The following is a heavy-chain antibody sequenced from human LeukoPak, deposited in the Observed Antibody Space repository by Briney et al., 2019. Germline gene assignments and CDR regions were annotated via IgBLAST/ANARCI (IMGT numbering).Heavy chain of an antibody. V-gene: IGHV1-18*01. CDR2: ISAYNGNT. D-gene: IGHD4-17*01. CDR1: GYTFTSYG. J-gene: IGHJ5*02. CDR3: AREATVTYDRGAPPPDWFDP. Sequence: GASVKVSCKASGYTFTSYGISWVRQAPGQGLEWMGWISAYNGNTNYAQKLQGRVTMTTDTSTSTAYMELRSLRSDDTAVYYCAREATVTYDRGAPPPDWFDPWGQGTLVTVSS.